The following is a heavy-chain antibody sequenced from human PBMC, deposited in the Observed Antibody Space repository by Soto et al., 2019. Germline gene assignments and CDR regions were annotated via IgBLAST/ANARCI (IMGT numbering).Heavy chain of an antibody. CDR2: ISSSGSTI. D-gene: IGHD2-15*01. CDR1: GFTFSDYY. J-gene: IGHJ4*02. CDR3: ARVMVVVVAATWYFDY. V-gene: IGHV3-11*01. Sequence: PGGSLRLSCAASGFTFSDYYMSWIRQAPGKGLEWVSYISSSGSTIYYADSVKGRFTISRDNAKNSLYLQMNSLRAEDTAVYYCARVMVVVVAATWYFDYWGQGTLVTVSS.